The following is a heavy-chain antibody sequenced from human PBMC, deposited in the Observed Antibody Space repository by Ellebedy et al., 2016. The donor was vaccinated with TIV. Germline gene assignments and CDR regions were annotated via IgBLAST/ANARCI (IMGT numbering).Heavy chain of an antibody. D-gene: IGHD5-18*01. V-gene: IGHV1-46*01. CDR2: INPSGGST. J-gene: IGHJ6*02. CDR3: ARGIPTAMVIKGYYYGMDV. CDR1: GYTFTSYY. Sequence: ASVKVSCXASGYTFTSYYMHWVRQAPGQGLEWMGIINPSGGSTSYAQKFQGRVTMTRDTSTSTVYMELSSLRSEDTAVYYCARGIPTAMVIKGYYYGMDVWGQGTTVTVSS.